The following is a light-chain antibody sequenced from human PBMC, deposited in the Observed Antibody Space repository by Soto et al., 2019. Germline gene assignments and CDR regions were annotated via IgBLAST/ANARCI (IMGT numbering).Light chain of an antibody. CDR3: QKDNIAPPT. CDR2: GAS. CDR1: QSVTSNY. Sequence: DIVLTQSPGTLCLSPWERATLSCRASQSVTSNYLAWYQQKPGQAPRILIFGASSRATGIPDKFNGSGSGTDFTLTISSLQPEDFATYYCQKDNIAPPTFAQGTKVDIK. V-gene: IGKV3-20*01. J-gene: IGKJ1*01.